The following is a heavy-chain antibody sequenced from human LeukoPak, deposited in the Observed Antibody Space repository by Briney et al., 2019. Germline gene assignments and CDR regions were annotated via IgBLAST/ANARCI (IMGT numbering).Heavy chain of an antibody. V-gene: IGHV3-74*01. Sequence: GGSLRLSCAASGFTFNTHWMHWVRQAPGKGLVWVSRINTDGSTTNYADSVKGRFTISRDNAKNTLYLQMNSLRADDTAVYYCAKGTCSGGRCSFDYWGQGTLVTVSS. D-gene: IGHD2-15*01. CDR3: AKGTCSGGRCSFDY. CDR1: GFTFNTHW. CDR2: INTDGSTT. J-gene: IGHJ4*02.